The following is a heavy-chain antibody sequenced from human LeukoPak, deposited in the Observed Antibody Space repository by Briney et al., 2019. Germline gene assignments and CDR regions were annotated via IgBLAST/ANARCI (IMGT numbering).Heavy chain of an antibody. CDR2: TNWNGGST. CDR1: GFTFDDYG. CDR3: ARDYYDSSGYYPFDY. Sequence: GGSLRLSCAASGFTFDDYGMSWVRQAPGKGLEWVSGTNWNGGSTGYADSVKGRFTISRDNAKNSLYLQMNSLRAEDTALYYCARDYYDSSGYYPFDYWGQGTLVTVSS. J-gene: IGHJ4*02. D-gene: IGHD3-22*01. V-gene: IGHV3-20*04.